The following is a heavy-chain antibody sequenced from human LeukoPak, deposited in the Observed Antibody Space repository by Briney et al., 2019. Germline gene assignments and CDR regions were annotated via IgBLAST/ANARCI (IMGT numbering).Heavy chain of an antibody. CDR1: GGSISGYY. V-gene: IGHV4-59*01. D-gene: IGHD3-22*01. Sequence: SETLSLTCTVSGGSISGYYWSWIRQPPGKGLEWIGYIYHNGGTNYNPSLQSRLTISLDTSRSHFSLKLSSVTAADTAVYYCARGFDSSGYYHYFDYWGQGTLVTVSS. J-gene: IGHJ4*02. CDR3: ARGFDSSGYYHYFDY. CDR2: IYHNGGT.